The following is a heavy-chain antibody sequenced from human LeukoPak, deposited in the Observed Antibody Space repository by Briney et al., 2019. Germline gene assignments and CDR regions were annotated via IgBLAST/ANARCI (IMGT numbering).Heavy chain of an antibody. V-gene: IGHV1-69*04. CDR3: ARVPDGTGWFDP. Sequence: SVKVSCKASGGTFSSYAISWVRQAPGQGLEWMGRIIPILGIANYAQKFQGRVTITADKSTSTAYMELSSLRSEDTAVYYCARVPDGTGWFDPWGQGTLVTVSS. D-gene: IGHD3-10*01. CDR2: IIPILGIA. CDR1: GGTFSSYA. J-gene: IGHJ5*02.